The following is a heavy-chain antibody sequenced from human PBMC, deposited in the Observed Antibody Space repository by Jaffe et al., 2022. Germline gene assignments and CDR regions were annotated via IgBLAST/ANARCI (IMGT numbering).Heavy chain of an antibody. CDR3: ARDWGGYSSSWYFDY. CDR1: GGTFSSYT. Sequence: QVQLVQSGAEVKKPGSSVKVSCKASGGTFSSYTISWVRQAPGQGLEWMGRIIPILGIANYAQKFQGRVTITADKSTSTAYMELSSLRSEDTAVYYCARDWGGYSSSWYFDYWGQGTLVTVSS. CDR2: IIPILGIA. D-gene: IGHD6-13*01. V-gene: IGHV1-69*08. J-gene: IGHJ4*02.